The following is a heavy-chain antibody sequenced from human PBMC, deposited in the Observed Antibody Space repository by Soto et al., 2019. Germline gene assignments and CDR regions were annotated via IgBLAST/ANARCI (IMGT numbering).Heavy chain of an antibody. CDR1: GGSFSGYY. CDR2: INHSGST. J-gene: IGHJ4*02. CDR3: ARQKEWGFADY. V-gene: IGHV4-34*01. Sequence: PSETLSLTCAVYGGSFSGYYWSWIRQPPGKGLEWIGEINHSGSTNYNPSLKSRVTISVDTSKNQFSLKLSSVTAADTAVYYCARQKEWGFADYWGRGTLVTVSS. D-gene: IGHD2-8*01.